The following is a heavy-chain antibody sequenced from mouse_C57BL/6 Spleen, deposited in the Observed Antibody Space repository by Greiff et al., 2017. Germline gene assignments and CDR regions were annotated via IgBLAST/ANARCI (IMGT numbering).Heavy chain of an antibody. Sequence: EVKVVESGGGLVKPGGSLKLSCAASGFTFSSYAMSWVRQTPEKRLEWVATISDGGSYTYYPDNVKGRFTISRDNAKNNLYLQMSHLKSEDTAMYYCARHGNYSYAMDYWGQGTSVTVSS. D-gene: IGHD2-1*01. J-gene: IGHJ4*01. V-gene: IGHV5-4*03. CDR1: GFTFSSYA. CDR2: ISDGGSYT. CDR3: ARHGNYSYAMDY.